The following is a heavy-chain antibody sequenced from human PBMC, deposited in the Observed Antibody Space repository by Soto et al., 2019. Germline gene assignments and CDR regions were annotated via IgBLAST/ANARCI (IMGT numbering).Heavy chain of an antibody. V-gene: IGHV4-59*12. CDR2: IYYSGST. CDR1: GGSISSYY. Sequence: SETLSLTCTVSGGSISSYYWSWIRQPPGKGLEWFGYIYYSGSTNYNPSLKSRVTISVDTSKNQFSLKLSSVTAADTAVYYCARECSYYYGSGSYSLAKWFDPWGQGTLVTVSS. CDR3: ARECSYYYGSGSYSLAKWFDP. J-gene: IGHJ5*02. D-gene: IGHD3-10*01.